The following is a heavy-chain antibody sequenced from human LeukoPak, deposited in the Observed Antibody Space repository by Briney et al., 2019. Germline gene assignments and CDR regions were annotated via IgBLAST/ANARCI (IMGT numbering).Heavy chain of an antibody. J-gene: IGHJ4*02. CDR3: AKGSGYSYGTPVDY. D-gene: IGHD5-18*01. CDR1: GFTFDDYA. Sequence: GGSLRLSCAASGFTFDDYAMNWVRRAPGKGLEWVSGISWNSGSIGYADSVKGRFTISRDNAKNSLYLQMNSLRAEDTALYYCAKGSGYSYGTPVDYWGQGTLVTVSS. CDR2: ISWNSGSI. V-gene: IGHV3-9*01.